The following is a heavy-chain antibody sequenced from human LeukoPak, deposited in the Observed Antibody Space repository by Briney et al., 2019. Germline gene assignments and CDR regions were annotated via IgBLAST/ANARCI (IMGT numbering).Heavy chain of an antibody. D-gene: IGHD3/OR15-3a*01. CDR2: IRRDGSAK. CDR1: GFSFRDLW. CDR3: TDPDWG. J-gene: IGHJ3*01. V-gene: IGHV3-7*01. Sequence: GGSLSLSCAPSGFSFRDLWMTWVRQAPGKGLEWVATIRRDGSAKYYADSVKGRFTSSRDNAKISVYLQMDSLRDDDTSLYYCTDPDWGWGQGTMVTVCS.